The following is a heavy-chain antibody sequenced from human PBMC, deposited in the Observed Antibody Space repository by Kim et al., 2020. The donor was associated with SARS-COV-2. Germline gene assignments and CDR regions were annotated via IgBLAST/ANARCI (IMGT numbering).Heavy chain of an antibody. Sequence: SETLSLTCAVYGGSFSGYYWSWIRQPPGKGLEWIGEINHSGSTNYNPSLKSRVTISVDTSKNQFSLKLSSVTAADTAVYYCARVTVATTVGATDSQLIDYWGQGTLVTVSS. CDR3: ARVTVATTVGATDSQLIDY. J-gene: IGHJ4*02. CDR2: INHSGST. D-gene: IGHD5-12*01. V-gene: IGHV4-34*01. CDR1: GGSFSGYY.